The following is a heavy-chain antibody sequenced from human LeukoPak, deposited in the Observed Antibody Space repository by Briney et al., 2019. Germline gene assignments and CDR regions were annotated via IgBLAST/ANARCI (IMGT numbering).Heavy chain of an antibody. D-gene: IGHD6-19*01. CDR1: GFSFSSYG. J-gene: IGHJ4*02. CDR3: ARILDSAWGELGY. V-gene: IGHV3-30*02. Sequence: PGGSLRLSCAGSGFSFSSYGMHWVRQAPGKGLEWMAFIRSDGSNKYYADSVKGRLTISRDDSKNTLYLQMNSLRAEDTAVYYCARILDSAWGELGYWGQGTLVTVSS. CDR2: IRSDGSNK.